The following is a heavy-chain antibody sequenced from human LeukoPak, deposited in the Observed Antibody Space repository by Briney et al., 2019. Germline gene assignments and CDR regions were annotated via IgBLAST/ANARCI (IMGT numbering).Heavy chain of an antibody. V-gene: IGHV3-23*01. CDR1: GFTFSSYA. Sequence: GGSLRLSCAASGFTFSSYAMSWVRQAPGKGLEWVSAISGSGGSTYYADSVKGRFTISGDNSKNTLYLQMNSLRAEDTAVYDCAKSAGYCSGGSCYDYYYMDVWGKGTTVTVSS. D-gene: IGHD2-15*01. CDR3: AKSAGYCSGGSCYDYYYMDV. CDR2: ISGSGGST. J-gene: IGHJ6*03.